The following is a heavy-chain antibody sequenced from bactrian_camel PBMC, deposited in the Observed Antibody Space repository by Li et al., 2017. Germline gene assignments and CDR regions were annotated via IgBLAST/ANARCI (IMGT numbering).Heavy chain of an antibody. D-gene: IGHD5*01. J-gene: IGHJ4*01. CDR3: AAQDASKDHLVGYVNCRTQTPHAFDY. V-gene: IGHV3S53*01. CDR1: GNIDSSYN. Sequence: VQLVESGGGSVQAGGSLRLSCAVSGNIDSSYNMGWFRLTPGKEREGVAAISTDGSTTYADSVEGRFTISQDNAKNTVYLQMNSLKPEDTAMYYCAAQDASKDHLVGYVNCRTQTPHAFDYWGQGTQVTVS. CDR2: ISTDGST.